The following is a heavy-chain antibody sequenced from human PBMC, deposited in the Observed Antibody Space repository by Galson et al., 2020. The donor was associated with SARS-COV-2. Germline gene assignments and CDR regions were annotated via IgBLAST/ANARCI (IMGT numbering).Heavy chain of an antibody. CDR2: INHSGST. CDR1: GGSFSGYY. V-gene: IGHV4-34*01. CDR3: AREPTVIVVGPAAHNWFDP. J-gene: IGHJ5*02. Sequence: SQTLSLTCAVYGGSFSGYYWSWIRQPPGKGLEWIGEINHSGSTNYNPSLKSRVTISVDTSKNQFSLKLSSVTAADTAVYYCAREPTVIVVGPAAHNWFDPWGQGTLVTVAS. D-gene: IGHD2-2*01.